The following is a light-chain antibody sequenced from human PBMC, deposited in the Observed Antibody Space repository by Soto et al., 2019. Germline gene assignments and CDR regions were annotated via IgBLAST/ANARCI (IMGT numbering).Light chain of an antibody. Sequence: EIVLTQSPATLSSFPCDRVTLSCRASQAVNTRLAWYQHKPGQAPRLLIYLASNRAAGVPARFSGSGSGTELTQTIRDVEPEDFAVDCFHQRQSWLRTFGQGTKL. CDR1: QAVNTR. CDR2: LAS. CDR3: HQRQSWLRT. J-gene: IGKJ1*01. V-gene: IGKV3D-11*01.